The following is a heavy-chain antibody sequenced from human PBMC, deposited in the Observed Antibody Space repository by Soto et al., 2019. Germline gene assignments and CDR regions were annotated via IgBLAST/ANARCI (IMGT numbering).Heavy chain of an antibody. V-gene: IGHV1-69*13. CDR1: GGTFSSYA. J-gene: IGHJ6*02. D-gene: IGHD6-19*01. CDR2: IIPIFGTA. Sequence: ASVKVSCKASGGTFSSYAISWVRQAPGQGLEWMGGIIPIFGTANYAQKFQGRVTITADESTSTAYMELSSLRSEDTAVYYCARERGIAVAGTFYYYGMDVWGQGTTVTVSS. CDR3: ARERGIAVAGTFYYYGMDV.